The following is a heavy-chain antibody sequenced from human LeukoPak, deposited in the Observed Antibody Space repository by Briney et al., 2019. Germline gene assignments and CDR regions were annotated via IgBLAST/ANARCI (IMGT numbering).Heavy chain of an antibody. CDR3: ASRTVAGRYYYYYYYMDV. J-gene: IGHJ6*03. Sequence: SETLSLTCTVSGGSISSYYWNWIRQPPGKGLEWIAYIHYSGSTKYNPSLKSRVIISVDTSKNQFSLKLSSVTAADTAVYYCASRTVAGRYYYYYYYMDVWGKGTTVTVSS. V-gene: IGHV4-59*12. D-gene: IGHD6-19*01. CDR2: IHYSGST. CDR1: GGSISSYY.